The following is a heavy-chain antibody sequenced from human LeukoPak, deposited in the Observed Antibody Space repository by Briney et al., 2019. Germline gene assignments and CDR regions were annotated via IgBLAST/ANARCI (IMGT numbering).Heavy chain of an antibody. CDR3: AREKASTTGTTDYDY. CDR2: ISSSGITI. V-gene: IGHV3-11*04. Sequence: PGGSLRLSCAASGFTFSDYYMTWIRQAPGKGLEWVSYISSSGITIYYADSVKGRFSISRDNAKNSLFLQMNSLRAGDTAVYYCAREKASTTGTTDYDYWGQGTLVTVSS. D-gene: IGHD1-1*01. J-gene: IGHJ4*02. CDR1: GFTFSDYY.